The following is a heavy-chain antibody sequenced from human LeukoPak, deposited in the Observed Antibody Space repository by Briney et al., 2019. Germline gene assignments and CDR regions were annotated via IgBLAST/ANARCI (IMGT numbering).Heavy chain of an antibody. CDR2: ISSSSSYI. V-gene: IGHV3-21*01. CDR3: ARDYYDSSGYYH. CDR1: GFTVNNDY. D-gene: IGHD3-22*01. Sequence: GGSLRLSCAASGFTVNNDYVSWVRQAPGKGLEWVSSISSSSSYIYYADSVKGRFTISRDNAKNSLYLQMNSLRAEDTAVYYCARDYYDSSGYYHWGQGTLVTVSS. J-gene: IGHJ4*02.